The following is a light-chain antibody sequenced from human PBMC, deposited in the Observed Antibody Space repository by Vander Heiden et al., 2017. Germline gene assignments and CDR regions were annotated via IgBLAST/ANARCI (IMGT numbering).Light chain of an antibody. CDR1: QSISSW. CDR2: KAS. Sequence: DIQMTHSPSTLSASVGDRVTITCRASQSISSWLAWYQQKPGKAPKLLIYKASSLESGVPSRFSGSGSGTEFTLTISSLQPDDFATYYCQQDNSSSCTFGQGTKVEIK. V-gene: IGKV1-5*03. J-gene: IGKJ2*02. CDR3: QQDNSSSCT.